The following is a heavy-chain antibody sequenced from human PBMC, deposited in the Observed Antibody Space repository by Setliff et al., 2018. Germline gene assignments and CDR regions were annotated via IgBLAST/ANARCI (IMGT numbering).Heavy chain of an antibody. Sequence: LSLTCTVSSDSSGSIGSGDSSWNWIRQPPGKGLEWIGCIYHNGVTYYNPSLKRRVTISVDRSKNQFSLNLSSMTAADTAVYYCARGLNYYDSSGYYPSKTYYFDYWGQGTLVTVSS. J-gene: IGHJ4*02. D-gene: IGHD3-22*01. CDR2: IYHNGVT. CDR1: SDSSGSIGSGDSS. V-gene: IGHV4-30-2*01. CDR3: ARGLNYYDSSGYYPSKTYYFDY.